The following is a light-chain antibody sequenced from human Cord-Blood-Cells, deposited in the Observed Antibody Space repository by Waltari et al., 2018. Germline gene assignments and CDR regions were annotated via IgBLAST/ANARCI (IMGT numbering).Light chain of an antibody. J-gene: IGLJ1*01. CDR3: SSYTSSSTYV. Sequence: QSALTQPASVSGSPGQSITISCNGTRSDVGGFNYVTWYQQHPGKAPKLMIYDVSNRPSGVSNRFSGSKSGNTASRTISGPQAEDEADYYCSSYTSSSTYVFGTGTKVTVL. CDR2: DVS. CDR1: RSDVGGFNY. V-gene: IGLV2-14*03.